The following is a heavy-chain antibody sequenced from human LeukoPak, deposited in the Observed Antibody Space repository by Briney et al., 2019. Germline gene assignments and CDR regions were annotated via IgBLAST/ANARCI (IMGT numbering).Heavy chain of an antibody. Sequence: GGSLRLSCAASGFTFGDYAMSWVRQAPGKGLEWVSYISSSSSTIYYADSVKGRFTISRDNAKNSLYLQMNSLRAEDTAVYYCARQWLPTSSMDVWGKGTTVTVSS. CDR2: ISSSSSTI. CDR1: GFTFGDYA. CDR3: ARQWLPTSSMDV. V-gene: IGHV3-48*01. D-gene: IGHD6-19*01. J-gene: IGHJ6*03.